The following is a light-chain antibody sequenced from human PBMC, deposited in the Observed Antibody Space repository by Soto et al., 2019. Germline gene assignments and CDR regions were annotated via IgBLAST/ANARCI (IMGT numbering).Light chain of an antibody. V-gene: IGKV1-33*01. CDR2: DAS. CDR3: QQYDNLLLT. Sequence: DIQMTQSPSSLSASVGDRVTITCQASQDISNYLNWYQQKPGKAPKLLIYDASNLETGVPSRFSGSGSGTDFTFTISRLQHEDIATYYCQQYDNLLLTFGGGTKVEIK. CDR1: QDISNY. J-gene: IGKJ4*01.